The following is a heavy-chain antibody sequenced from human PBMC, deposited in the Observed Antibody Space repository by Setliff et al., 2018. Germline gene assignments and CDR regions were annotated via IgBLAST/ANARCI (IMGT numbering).Heavy chain of an antibody. CDR2: MYYSGDT. CDR3: ARAHTWSLPNDNSGYPGWFDP. CDR1: GASISSGSYY. D-gene: IGHD3-22*01. V-gene: IGHV4-61*10. Sequence: SETLSLTCTVSGASISSGSYYWSWIRQPAGKGLEWIGYMYYSGDTNYNPSLKSRVTISVDTSKNHVSLKLSSVTAADTAVYYCARAHTWSLPNDNSGYPGWFDPWGQGTLVTVSS. J-gene: IGHJ5*02.